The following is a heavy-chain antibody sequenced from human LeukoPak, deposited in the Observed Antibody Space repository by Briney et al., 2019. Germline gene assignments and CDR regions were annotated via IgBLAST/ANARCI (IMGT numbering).Heavy chain of an antibody. D-gene: IGHD2-15*01. Sequence: GGSLRLSCAASGFTFSSYSMNWVRQAPGKGLEWVAVISYDGSNKYYADSVKGRFTISRDNSKNTLYLQMNSLRAEDTAVYYCAKAHRYCSGGSCYSLYYYYYMDVWGKGTTVTVSS. CDR1: GFTFSSYS. CDR2: ISYDGSNK. CDR3: AKAHRYCSGGSCYSLYYYYYMDV. J-gene: IGHJ6*03. V-gene: IGHV3-30*18.